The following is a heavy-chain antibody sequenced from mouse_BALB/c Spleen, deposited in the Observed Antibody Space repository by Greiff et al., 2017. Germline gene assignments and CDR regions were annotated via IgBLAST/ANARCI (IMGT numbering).Heavy chain of an antibody. D-gene: IGHD2-4*01. V-gene: IGHV3-6*02. CDR2: ISYDGSN. CDR3: ARYDYDGAY. J-gene: IGHJ3*01. Sequence: EVQLVESGPGLVKPSQSLSLTCSVTGYSITSGYYWNWIRQFPGNKLEWMGYISYDGSNNYNPSLKNRISITRDTSKNQFFLKLNSVTTEDTATYYCARYDYDGAYWGQGTLVTVSA. CDR1: GYSITSGYY.